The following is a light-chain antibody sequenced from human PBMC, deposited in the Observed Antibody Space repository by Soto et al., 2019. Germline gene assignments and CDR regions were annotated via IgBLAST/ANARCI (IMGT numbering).Light chain of an antibody. CDR2: LEGSGSY. CDR1: SRHSGYI. Sequence: QLVLTQSSSASASLGSSVKLACTLSSRHSGYIIAWHQQQPGKAPRYLMKLEGSGSYNKGSGVPDRFSGSSSGADRYLTISNLHFEDEADYYCETWDSNTPVFGGGTKLTVL. J-gene: IGLJ3*02. CDR3: ETWDSNTPV. V-gene: IGLV4-60*02.